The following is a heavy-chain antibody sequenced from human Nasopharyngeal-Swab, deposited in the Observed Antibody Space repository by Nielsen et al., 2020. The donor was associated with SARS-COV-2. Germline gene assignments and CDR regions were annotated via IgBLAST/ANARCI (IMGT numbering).Heavy chain of an antibody. D-gene: IGHD3-3*01. Sequence: WIRQPPGKGLEWISFISSSGTKEQYRGSVRGRFTISRDNVKNSAYLHMNSLRAEDTAIYYCARQYSFGYYFDYWGQGTLVTVSS. CDR2: ISSSGTKE. V-gene: IGHV3-11*01. J-gene: IGHJ4*02. CDR3: ARQYSFGYYFDY.